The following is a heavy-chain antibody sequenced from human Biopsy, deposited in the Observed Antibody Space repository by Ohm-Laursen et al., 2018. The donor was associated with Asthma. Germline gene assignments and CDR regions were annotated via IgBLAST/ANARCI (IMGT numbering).Heavy chain of an antibody. Sequence: ASVKVSCKASGYTFTGYYMHWVRQAPGQGLEWMGRINPNSGGTNYAQKFQGRVTMTRDTSISTAYMELSSLRSDDTAVYYCAREGITGTTAWFDPWGQGTLVTVSS. CDR2: INPNSGGT. CDR3: AREGITGTTAWFDP. J-gene: IGHJ5*02. CDR1: GYTFTGYY. V-gene: IGHV1-2*06. D-gene: IGHD1-7*01.